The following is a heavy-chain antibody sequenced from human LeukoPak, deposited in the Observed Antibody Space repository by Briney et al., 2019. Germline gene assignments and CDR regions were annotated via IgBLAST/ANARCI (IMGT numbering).Heavy chain of an antibody. CDR2: IYYSGST. CDR1: GGSISSGDYY. Sequence: SETLSLTCTVSGGSISSGDYYWSWIRQPPGKGLEWIGYIYYSGSTYYNPSLKSRVTISVDTSKNQFSLKLSSVTAADTAVYYCARHGEMATADYWGQGTLVTVSS. CDR3: ARHGEMATADY. J-gene: IGHJ4*02. D-gene: IGHD5-24*01. V-gene: IGHV4-30-4*01.